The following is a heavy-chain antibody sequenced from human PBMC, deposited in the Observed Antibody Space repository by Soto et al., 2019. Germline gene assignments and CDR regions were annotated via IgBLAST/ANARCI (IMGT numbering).Heavy chain of an antibody. CDR1: GYTFTSFS. CDR2: ISAYNGNT. J-gene: IGHJ4*02. Sequence: ASVKVSCKASGYTFTSFSISWVRQAPGQGLEWMGWISAYNGNTNYAHNLQGRVTMTTDTSTSTAYMELSSLRSDDTAVYYCVRAAKRYFDYWGQGTLVTVSS. CDR3: VRAAKRYFDY. D-gene: IGHD6-25*01. V-gene: IGHV1-18*04.